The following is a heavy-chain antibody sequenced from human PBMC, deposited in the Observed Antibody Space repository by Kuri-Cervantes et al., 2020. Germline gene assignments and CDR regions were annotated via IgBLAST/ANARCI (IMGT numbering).Heavy chain of an antibody. CDR3: ARLPRISSSSPPSTLDY. J-gene: IGHJ4*02. CDR2: ISYDGSNK. D-gene: IGHD6-6*01. CDR1: GFTFSSYA. V-gene: IGHV3-30-3*01. Sequence: GGSLRLSCAASGFTFSSYAMHWVRQVPGKGLEWVAVISYDGSNKYYADSVKGRFTISRDNSKNTLYLQMNSLRAEDTAVYYCARLPRISSSSPPSTLDYWGQGTLVTVSS.